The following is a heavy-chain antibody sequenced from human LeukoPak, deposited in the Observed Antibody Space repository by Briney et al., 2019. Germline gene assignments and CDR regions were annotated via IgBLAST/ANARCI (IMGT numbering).Heavy chain of an antibody. Sequence: GSLRLSCAASGFTFRNYVIHWVRQAPGKGLEWVAVTSSDLNVKLYADSVKGRFTISRDNSRSTLYLQMNSLRPEDTAIYYCAREGYYGSGSPPSLYFDYWGQGTLVTVSS. V-gene: IGHV3-30-3*01. D-gene: IGHD3-10*01. CDR3: AREGYYGSGSPPSLYFDY. J-gene: IGHJ4*02. CDR2: TSSDLNVK. CDR1: GFTFRNYV.